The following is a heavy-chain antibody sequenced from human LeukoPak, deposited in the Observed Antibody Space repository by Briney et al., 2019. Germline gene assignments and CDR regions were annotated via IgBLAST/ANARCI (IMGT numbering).Heavy chain of an antibody. CDR3: ARDCDRLNTDCFDP. CDR2: VGAYDGDT. CDR1: GYTFTNYG. J-gene: IGHJ5*02. Sequence: ASVKVSCKASGYTFTNYGISWVRQAPGQGLEWMGWVGAYDGDTNYAEKVQGRVTMTTDTSTSTAYLELRSLRSDDTAVYYCARDCDRLNTDCFDPWGQGTLVTASS. D-gene: IGHD3-22*01. V-gene: IGHV1-18*01.